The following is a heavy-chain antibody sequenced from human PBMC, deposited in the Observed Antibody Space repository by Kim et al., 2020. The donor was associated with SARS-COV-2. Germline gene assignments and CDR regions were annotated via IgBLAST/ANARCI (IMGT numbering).Heavy chain of an antibody. V-gene: IGHV3-7*03. J-gene: IGHJ5*02. Sequence: GGSLRLSCAASELTFGNYGMQWFRQAPGKALGGGASIMQDGRVTNVVDSVNGRLSFSRDNAKDSLYMQMTSLSAEDPAVYYCVTTTSTTGTWGQGTLVTVSS. CDR3: VTTTSTTGT. D-gene: IGHD3-9*01. CDR2: IMQDGRVT. CDR1: ELTFGNYG.